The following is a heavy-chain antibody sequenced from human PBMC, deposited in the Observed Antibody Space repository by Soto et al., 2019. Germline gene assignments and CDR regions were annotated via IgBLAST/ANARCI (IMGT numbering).Heavy chain of an antibody. CDR1: GFTFSSYG. D-gene: IGHD6-6*01. CDR3: AKAYSSSDLDY. V-gene: IGHV3-30*18. J-gene: IGHJ4*02. Sequence: GGSLRLSCAASGFTFSSYGMHWVRQAPGKGLEWVAVISYDGSNKYYADSVKGRFTISRDNSKNTLYLQMNSLRAEDTAVYYCAKAYSSSDLDYWGQGT. CDR2: ISYDGSNK.